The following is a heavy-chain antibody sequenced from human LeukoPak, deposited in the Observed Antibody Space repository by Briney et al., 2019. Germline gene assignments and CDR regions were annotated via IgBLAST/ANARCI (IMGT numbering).Heavy chain of an antibody. CDR2: ISAYNGNT. CDR1: GYTFTSYG. CDR3: ARDPGYYDSSGYYGLDY. J-gene: IGHJ4*02. D-gene: IGHD3-22*01. V-gene: IGHV1-18*01. Sequence: ASVKVSCKASGYTFTSYGISWVRQAPGQGLEWMGWISAYNGNTNYAQKLQGRVPMTTDTSTSTAYMELRSLRSDDTAVYYCARDPGYYDSSGYYGLDYWGQGTLVTVSS.